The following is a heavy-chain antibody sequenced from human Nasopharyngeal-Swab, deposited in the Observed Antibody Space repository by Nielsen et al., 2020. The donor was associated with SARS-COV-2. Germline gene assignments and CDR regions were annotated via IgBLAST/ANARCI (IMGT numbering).Heavy chain of an antibody. V-gene: IGHV3-30-3*01. CDR2: ISYDGSNK. Sequence: GGSLRLSCAASGFTFSSYAMHWVRQAPGKGLEWVAVISYDGSNKYYADSVKGRFTISRDNSKNTLYLQMNSLRAEDTAVYYCARGEGAVDYWGQGTLVTVSS. CDR3: ARGEGAVDY. CDR1: GFTFSSYA. D-gene: IGHD1-26*01. J-gene: IGHJ4*02.